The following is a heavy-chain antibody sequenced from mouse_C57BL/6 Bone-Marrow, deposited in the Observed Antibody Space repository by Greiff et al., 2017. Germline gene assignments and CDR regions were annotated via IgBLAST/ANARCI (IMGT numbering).Heavy chain of an antibody. J-gene: IGHJ1*03. CDR2: IDPANGDT. D-gene: IGHD2-2*01. Sequence: EVQLQQSGAELVRPGASVKLSCTASGFNIKDDYMHWVKQRPEQGLEWIGWIDPANGDTEYASKFQGKATITADTSSNTAYLQLSSLTSEDTAVYYCTTIGYDPYWDFDVWGTGTTVTVSS. CDR3: TTIGYDPYWDFDV. V-gene: IGHV14-4*01. CDR1: GFNIKDDY.